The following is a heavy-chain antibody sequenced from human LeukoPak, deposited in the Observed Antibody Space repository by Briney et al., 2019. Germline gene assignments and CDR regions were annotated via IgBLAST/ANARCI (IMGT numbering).Heavy chain of an antibody. V-gene: IGHV5-51*01. J-gene: IGHJ4*02. Sequence: GVSLKISCKGSGYSFTNHWIGWVRQMPGKGLEWMGIIYAGDSETRYSPSFQGQVTISADKSSSTAYLQWSSLKASDTAMYYCARRGYCSGGSCLKTWDYWGQGTLVTVSS. CDR1: GYSFTNHW. CDR3: ARRGYCSGGSCLKTWDY. D-gene: IGHD2-15*01. CDR2: IYAGDSET.